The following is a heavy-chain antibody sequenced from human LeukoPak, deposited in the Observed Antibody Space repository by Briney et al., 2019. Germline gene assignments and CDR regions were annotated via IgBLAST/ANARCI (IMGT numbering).Heavy chain of an antibody. J-gene: IGHJ4*02. D-gene: IGHD3-10*01. CDR2: IYSGGRT. Sequence: TGGSLRLSCAASGFTVSSNYMSWVRQAPGKGLEWASVIYSGGRTYYADSVKGRFTISRDNSKNTLYLQMNSLRAEDTAVYYCARDLGSGSYYNVGYWGQGTLVTVSS. V-gene: IGHV3-53*01. CDR1: GFTVSSNY. CDR3: ARDLGSGSYYNVGY.